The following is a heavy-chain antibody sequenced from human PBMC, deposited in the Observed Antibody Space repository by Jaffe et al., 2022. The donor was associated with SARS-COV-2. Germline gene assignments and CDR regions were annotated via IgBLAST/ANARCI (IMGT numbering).Heavy chain of an antibody. V-gene: IGHV3-23*01. D-gene: IGHD6-13*01. CDR3: AKEAYSSSYYYYGMDV. CDR2: ISGSGGST. CDR1: GFTFSSYA. Sequence: EVQLLESGGGLVQPGGSLRLSCAASGFTFSSYAMSWVRQAPGKGLEWVSAISGSGGSTYYADSVKGRFTISRDNSKNTLYLQMNSLRAEDTAVYYCAKEAYSSSYYYYGMDVWGQGTTVTVSS. J-gene: IGHJ6*02.